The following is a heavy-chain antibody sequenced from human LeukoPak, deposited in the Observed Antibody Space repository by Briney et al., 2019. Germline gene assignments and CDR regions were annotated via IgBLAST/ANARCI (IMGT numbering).Heavy chain of an antibody. V-gene: IGHV3-11*01. CDR1: GFTFSSYG. J-gene: IGHJ4*02. D-gene: IGHD3-10*01. CDR3: ARDTPEYSMVRGVIIGHYYMDV. CDR2: ISRSGSTI. Sequence: GGSLRLSCAASGFTFSSYGMSWIRQAPGKGLEWVSYISRSGSTIYYADSVKGRFTISRDNAKNSLYLQMNSLRAEDTAVYYCARDTPEYSMVRGVIIGHYYMDVWGQGTLVTVSS.